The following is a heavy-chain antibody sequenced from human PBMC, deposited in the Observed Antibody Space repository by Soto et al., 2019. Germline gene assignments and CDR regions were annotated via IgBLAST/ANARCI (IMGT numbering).Heavy chain of an antibody. V-gene: IGHV4-4*07. D-gene: IGHD6-19*01. Sequence: QVQLQESGPGLVKPSETLSLTCTVSGGSISSYYWSWIRQPAGKGLEWIGRIYTSGSTNYNPSLRSRVTMSVDTSNNQFSLKLSSVTAADTAVYYCARVSGIAVAGNWFDPWGQGTLVTVSS. J-gene: IGHJ5*02. CDR3: ARVSGIAVAGNWFDP. CDR1: GGSISSYY. CDR2: IYTSGST.